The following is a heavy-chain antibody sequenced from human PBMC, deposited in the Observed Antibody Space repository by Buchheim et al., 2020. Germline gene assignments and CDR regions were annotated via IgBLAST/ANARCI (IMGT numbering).Heavy chain of an antibody. V-gene: IGHV4-34*01. Sequence: QVQLQQWGAGLLKPSETLSLTCAVYGGSFSGYYWSWIRQPPGKGLEWIGEINHSGSTNYNPSLKSRVTISGDTSKNQFYLKLSSVTAADTAVYYCATESDLVRGDAFDIWGQGT. CDR2: INHSGST. J-gene: IGHJ3*02. D-gene: IGHD3-10*01. CDR3: ATESDLVRGDAFDI. CDR1: GGSFSGYY.